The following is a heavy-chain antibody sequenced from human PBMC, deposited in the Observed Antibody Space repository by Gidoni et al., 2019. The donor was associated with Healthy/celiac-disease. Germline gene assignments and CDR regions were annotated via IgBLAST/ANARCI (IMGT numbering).Heavy chain of an antibody. D-gene: IGHD3-10*01. CDR2: IYYSGST. Sequence: QVQLQESGPGLVKPSQTLSLTCTVSGGSISSGGYYWSWIRQHPGKGLEWIGYIYYSGSTYYNPSLKSRVTISVDTSKNQFSLKLSSVTAADTAVYYCARDLFDSRGLVRGSGRWFDPWGQGTLVTVSS. V-gene: IGHV4-31*03. CDR1: GGSISSGGYY. J-gene: IGHJ5*02. CDR3: ARDLFDSRGLVRGSGRWFDP.